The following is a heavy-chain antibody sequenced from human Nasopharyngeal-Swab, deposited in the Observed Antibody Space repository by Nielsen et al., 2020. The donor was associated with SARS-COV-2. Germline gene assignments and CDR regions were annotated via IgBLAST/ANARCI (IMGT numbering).Heavy chain of an antibody. V-gene: IGHV3-53*01. CDR3: ARDPFQRFFDWFPYGMDV. D-gene: IGHD3-9*01. CDR1: GFSVSYNY. Sequence: GESLKISCEVSGFSVSYNYMSWVRQAPGKGLEWVSVIFSGGSTFYADSVKGRFTISRDTSKNTLYLQMFSLRAEDTAVYYCARDPFQRFFDWFPYGMDVWGQGTTVTVSS. J-gene: IGHJ6*02. CDR2: IFSGGST.